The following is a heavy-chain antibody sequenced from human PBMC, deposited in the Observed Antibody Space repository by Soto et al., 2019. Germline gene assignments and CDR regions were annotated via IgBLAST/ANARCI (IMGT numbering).Heavy chain of an antibody. D-gene: IGHD3-22*01. CDR1: WFTGNSNY. Sequence: GPLRLFCSASWFTGNSNYIGWFRQARGKGLEWVSVSYSGGSKYYADSVKGRFSISRDNSKNTLYLQMNSLRAEDTAVYYCARDRVESGYPEYFQHWGQG. J-gene: IGHJ1*01. CDR2: SYSGGSK. V-gene: IGHV3-53*01. CDR3: ARDRVESGYPEYFQH.